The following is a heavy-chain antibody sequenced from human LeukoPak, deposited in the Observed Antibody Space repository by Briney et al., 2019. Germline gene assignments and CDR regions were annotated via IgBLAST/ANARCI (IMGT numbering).Heavy chain of an antibody. CDR3: AKGTGNWIATFDY. J-gene: IGHJ4*02. CDR2: ICGGGDST. V-gene: IGHV3-23*01. Sequence: PGGSLRLSCAASGFTFSSYAMSWVRQAPGKGLEWVSGICGGGDSTYYADSVKGRFTISRDNSKNTMYLQMNSLRAEDTAVYYCAKGTGNWIATFDYWGQGTLVTVSS. D-gene: IGHD1-20*01. CDR1: GFTFSSYA.